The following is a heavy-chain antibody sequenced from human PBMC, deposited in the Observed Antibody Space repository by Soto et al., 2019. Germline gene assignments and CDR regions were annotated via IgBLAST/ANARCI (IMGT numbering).Heavy chain of an antibody. CDR3: AREGGYDSFD. CDR1: AGSISSGGYY. V-gene: IGHV4-31*03. D-gene: IGHD5-12*01. CDR2: IYYSGST. J-gene: IGHJ4*02. Sequence: QVQLQESGPGLVKPSQTLSLTCTVSAGSISSGGYYWSWIRQHPGKGLEWIGYIYYSGSTYYNPSLNSRVTLSVDMSKSQFSLKLSSVTAADTAVYYGAREGGYDSFDWGQGTLVTVSS.